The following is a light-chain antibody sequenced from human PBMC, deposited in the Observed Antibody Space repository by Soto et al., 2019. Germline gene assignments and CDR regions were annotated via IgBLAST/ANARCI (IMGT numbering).Light chain of an antibody. CDR3: QQYNSYSM. CDR1: QSISRW. V-gene: IGKV1-5*03. CDR2: KAS. Sequence: DIQMTQSPSTLSASVGDRVTITCRASQSISRWLARYQQKPGKAPKLLIYKASSLESGVPSRFSGSGSGTEFTLTISSLQPDDFATYYCQQYNSYSMFGQGTKVEIK. J-gene: IGKJ1*01.